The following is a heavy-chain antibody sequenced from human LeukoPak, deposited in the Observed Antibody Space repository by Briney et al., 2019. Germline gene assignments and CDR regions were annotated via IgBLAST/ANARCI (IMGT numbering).Heavy chain of an antibody. Sequence: SETLSLTCTVSGGSIGRKNWWSWVRQSPGKGLEWIGEIYHTGGAHYNPSLKSRVTISVDTSKNQFSLKLSSVTAADTAVYYCARRGGSQYYFDYWGQGTLVTVSS. CDR1: GGSIGRKNW. CDR3: ARRGGSQYYFDY. V-gene: IGHV4-4*02. J-gene: IGHJ4*02. CDR2: IYHTGGA. D-gene: IGHD2-15*01.